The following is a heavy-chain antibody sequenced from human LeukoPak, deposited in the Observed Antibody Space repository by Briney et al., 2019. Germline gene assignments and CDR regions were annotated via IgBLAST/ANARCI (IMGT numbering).Heavy chain of an antibody. Sequence: GGSLRLSCSASGFPFSSYAMEWVRQAPGKALEYVSAISDSGGSTYYADSVKGRFTISRDNSKNTLYLQMSSLRAEDTAVYFCVRGYSFGPYGMDVWGQGTTVTVSS. V-gene: IGHV3-64D*09. J-gene: IGHJ6*02. CDR1: GFPFSSYA. CDR3: VRGYSFGPYGMDV. CDR2: ISDSGGST. D-gene: IGHD2-15*01.